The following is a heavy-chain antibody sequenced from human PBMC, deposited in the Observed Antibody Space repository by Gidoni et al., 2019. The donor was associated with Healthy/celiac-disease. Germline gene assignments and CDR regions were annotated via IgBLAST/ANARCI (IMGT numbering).Heavy chain of an antibody. J-gene: IGHJ3*02. V-gene: IGHV1-46*01. CDR3: VVLSGGSPPNAFDI. CDR2: INPSGGAT. D-gene: IGHD1-26*01. Sequence: GQGLEWMGIINPSGGATTYAQRFQGRVTMTRDTSTSIVYMELSSLRSEDTAVYYCVVLSGGSPPNAFDIWGQGTMVTVSS.